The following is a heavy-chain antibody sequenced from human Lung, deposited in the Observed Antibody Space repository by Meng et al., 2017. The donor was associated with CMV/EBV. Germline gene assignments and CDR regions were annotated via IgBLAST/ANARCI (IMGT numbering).Heavy chain of an antibody. CDR2: FVNNVDT. CDR3: ARGTPGRSYSDY. J-gene: IGHJ4*02. D-gene: IGHD3-10*01. Sequence: QVPRLPSGAEVKKPGASVRVSCEASGYAFASYGISWLRQAPGQGLEWMGWFVNNVDTYSAQKFQGRVTMTTDTHTSTAFMELRSLRSDDTAVYYCARGTPGRSYSDYWGQGTLVTVSS. CDR1: GYAFASYG. V-gene: IGHV1-18*01.